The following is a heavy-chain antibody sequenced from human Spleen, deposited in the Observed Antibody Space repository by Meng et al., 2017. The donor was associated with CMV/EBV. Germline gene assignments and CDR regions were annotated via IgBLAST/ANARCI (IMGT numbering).Heavy chain of an antibody. J-gene: IGHJ4*02. D-gene: IGHD3-10*01. V-gene: IGHV4-61*01. Sequence: SETLSLTCTVSGGSVSSGSSYWSWIRQPPGKGLEWIGYMYYSGRTNYNPSLESRVTISLDTSTNQFSLNLRSVTSADTAVYYCASLFDRDCFDYWGQGALVTVSS. CDR2: MYYSGRT. CDR1: GGSVSSGSSY. CDR3: ASLFDRDCFDY.